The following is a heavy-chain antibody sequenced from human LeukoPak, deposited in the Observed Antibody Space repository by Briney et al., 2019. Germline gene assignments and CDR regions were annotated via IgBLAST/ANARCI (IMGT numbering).Heavy chain of an antibody. V-gene: IGHV1-2*02. J-gene: IGHJ4*02. D-gene: IGHD5-18*01. Sequence: ASVKVSCKASGYTLTGYYMHWVRQAPGQGLEWMGWINPNSGGTNYAQKFQGRVTMTRDTSISTAYMELSRLRSDDTAVYYCARDDGYSYGMNDYWGQGTLVTVSS. CDR1: GYTLTGYY. CDR3: ARDDGYSYGMNDY. CDR2: INPNSGGT.